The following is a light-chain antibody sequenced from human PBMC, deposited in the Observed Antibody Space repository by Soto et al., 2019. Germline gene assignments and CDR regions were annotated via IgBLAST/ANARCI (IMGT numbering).Light chain of an antibody. CDR1: QDIGSY. CDR2: AAA. CDR3: QRLSDYPIT. V-gene: IGKV1-9*01. J-gene: IGKJ5*01. Sequence: DIQLTQSPSFLSASVGDRVTITCRASQDIGSYLAWYQQKPGKAPQFLLYAAATLRVGVPSRFSESGSGTEFTLTISSLQPEDSATYYCQRLSDYPITFGQWTRLEIK.